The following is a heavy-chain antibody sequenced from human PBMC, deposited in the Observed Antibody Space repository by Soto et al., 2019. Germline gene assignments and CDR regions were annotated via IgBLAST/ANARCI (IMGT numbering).Heavy chain of an antibody. CDR1: GYSFTSYD. Sequence: QVQLVQSGAELKKPGASVKVSCKASGYSFTSYDINWVRQATGQGLEWMGWMNPNSGNTGYAQKFQGRVTMTRNTSISTAYMELSSLRSEDTAVYYCARDSKTVGRYFDCFDYYYYGMDVWGQGTTVTVSS. CDR2: MNPNSGNT. J-gene: IGHJ6*02. CDR3: ARDSKTVGRYFDCFDYYYYGMDV. V-gene: IGHV1-8*01. D-gene: IGHD3-9*01.